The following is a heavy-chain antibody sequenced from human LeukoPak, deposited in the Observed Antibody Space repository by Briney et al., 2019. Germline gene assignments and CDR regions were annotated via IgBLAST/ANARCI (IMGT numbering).Heavy chain of an antibody. CDR3: AREIPAAGTVAFDY. CDR2: ISAYNGNT. V-gene: IGHV1-18*01. CDR1: GYTFTSYG. D-gene: IGHD6-13*01. Sequence: ASVKVSCKASGYTFTSYGISWVRQAPGQGLEWMGWISAYNGNTNYAQKLQDRVTMTTDTSTSTAYMELRSLRSDDTAVYYCAREIPAAGTVAFDYWGQGTLVTVSP. J-gene: IGHJ4*02.